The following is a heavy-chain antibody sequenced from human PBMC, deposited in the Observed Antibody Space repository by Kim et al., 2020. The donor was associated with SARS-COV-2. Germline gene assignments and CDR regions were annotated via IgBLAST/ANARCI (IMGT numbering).Heavy chain of an antibody. V-gene: IGHV5-10-1*01. CDR3: ARSRRFGVLLWFGDDY. CDR1: GYSFTSYW. CDR2: IDPSDSYT. D-gene: IGHD3-10*01. J-gene: IGHJ4*02. Sequence: GESLKISCKGSGYSFTSYWISWVRQMPGKGLEWMGRIDPSDSYTNYSPSFQGHVTISADKSISTAYLQWSSLKASDTAMYYCARSRRFGVLLWFGDDYWGQGTLVTVSS.